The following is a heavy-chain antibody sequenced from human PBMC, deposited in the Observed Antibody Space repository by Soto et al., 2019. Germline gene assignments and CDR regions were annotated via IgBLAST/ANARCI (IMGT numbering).Heavy chain of an antibody. CDR3: ARVSEVPAAMFRYFDL. CDR1: SGSISSSNW. J-gene: IGHJ2*01. V-gene: IGHV4-4*02. D-gene: IGHD2-2*01. Sequence: SETLSLTCAVSSGSISSSNWWSWVRQPPGKGLEWIGEIYHSGSTNYNPSLKSRVTISVDKSKNQFSLKLSSVTAADTAVYYCARVSEVPAAMFRYFDLWGRGTLVTVSS. CDR2: IYHSGST.